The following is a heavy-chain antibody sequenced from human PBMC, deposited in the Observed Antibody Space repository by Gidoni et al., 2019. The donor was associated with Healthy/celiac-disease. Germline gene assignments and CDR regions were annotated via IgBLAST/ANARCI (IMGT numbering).Heavy chain of an antibody. CDR2: IGPAGDT. J-gene: IGHJ3*02. CDR1: GFTFSSYD. Sequence: EVQLVESGGGLVQPGGSLRLSCAASGFTFSSYDMHWVRQATGKGLEWVSAIGPAGDTYYPGSVKGRFTISRENAKNSLYLQMNSLRAGDTAVYYCARGSGIVGTGSSDAFDIWGQGTMVTVSS. CDR3: ARGSGIVGTGSSDAFDI. D-gene: IGHD1-26*01. V-gene: IGHV3-13*01.